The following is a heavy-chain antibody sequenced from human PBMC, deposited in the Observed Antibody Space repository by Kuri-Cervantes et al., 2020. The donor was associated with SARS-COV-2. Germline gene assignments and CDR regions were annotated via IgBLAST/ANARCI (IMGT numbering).Heavy chain of an antibody. V-gene: IGHV4-39*01. CDR1: GGSISSSSYY. J-gene: IGHJ6*02. CDR3: ARHLWSDGMDV. D-gene: IGHD2-8*02. Sequence: GSLRLSCTVSGGSISSSSYYWGWIRQPPGKGLEWIGSIYYSGSTYYNPSLKSRVTISVDTSKNQFSLKLSSVTAADTAVYYRARHLWSDGMDVWGQGTTVTVSS. CDR2: IYYSGST.